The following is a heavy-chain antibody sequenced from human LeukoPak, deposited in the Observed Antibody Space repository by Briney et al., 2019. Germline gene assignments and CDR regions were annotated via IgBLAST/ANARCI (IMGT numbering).Heavy chain of an antibody. V-gene: IGHV4-34*01. CDR1: GGSFSGYY. CDR3: ARGPLGYCTNGVCYGHDY. Sequence: SETLSLTCAVYGGSFSGYYWSWIRQPPGKGLEWIGEINHSGSTNYNPSLKRRVTISVDTSKNQFPLKLSSVAAADTAVYYCARGPLGYCTNGVCYGHDYWGQGTLVTVSS. CDR2: INHSGST. J-gene: IGHJ4*02. D-gene: IGHD2-8*01.